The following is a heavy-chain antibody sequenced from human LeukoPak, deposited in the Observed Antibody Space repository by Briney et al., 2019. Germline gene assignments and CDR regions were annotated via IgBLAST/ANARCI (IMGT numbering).Heavy chain of an antibody. V-gene: IGHV3-21*04. CDR2: ISSSSSYI. J-gene: IGHJ4*02. CDR1: GFTFSSYS. CDR3: AKLGMTTVTPFDY. Sequence: GGSLRLSCAASGFTFSSYSMNWVRQAPGKGLEWVSSISSSSSYIYYADSVKGRFIISRDNSKNTLYLQMNNLRVEDTAIYYCAKLGMTTVTPFDYWGQGTLVTVSS. D-gene: IGHD4-17*01.